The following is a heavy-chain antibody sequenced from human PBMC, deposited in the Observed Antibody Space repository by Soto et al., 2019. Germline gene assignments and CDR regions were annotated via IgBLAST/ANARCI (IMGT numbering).Heavy chain of an antibody. J-gene: IGHJ5*02. V-gene: IGHV3-30*18. D-gene: IGHD6-13*01. CDR1: GFTFSSYG. CDR2: ISYDGSNK. CDR3: AKDQESSSWYLSWFDP. Sequence: HPGGSLRLSCAASGFTFSSYGMHWVRQAPGKGLEWVAVISYDGSNKYYADSVKGRFTISRDNSKNTLYLQMNSLRAEDTAVYYCAKDQESSSWYLSWFDPWGQGTLVTVSS.